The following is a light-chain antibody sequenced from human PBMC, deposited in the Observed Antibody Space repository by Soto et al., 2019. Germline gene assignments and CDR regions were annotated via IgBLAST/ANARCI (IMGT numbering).Light chain of an antibody. V-gene: IGLV3-21*04. Sequence: SYELTQPPSVSVAPGKTARITCGENNIGSKSVHWYQQKPGQAPVVVINYDSDRPSGIPERFSGSKSGNTATLTISRVEAGDEADYYCQVWDISSDHVLFGGGTKLTVL. CDR1: NIGSKS. J-gene: IGLJ2*01. CDR3: QVWDISSDHVL. CDR2: YDS.